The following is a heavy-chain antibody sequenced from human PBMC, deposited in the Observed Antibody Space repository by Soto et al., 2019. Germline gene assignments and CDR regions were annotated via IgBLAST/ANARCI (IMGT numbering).Heavy chain of an antibody. J-gene: IGHJ6*02. V-gene: IGHV4-34*01. Sequence: PSETLSLTCAVYGGSFSGYYWSWIRQPPGKGLEWIGEINHSGSTNYNPSLKSRVTISVDTSKNQFSLKLSSVTAADTAVYYCARGRRGGGYNYGRGVYGMDVWGQGTTVTVSS. CDR2: INHSGST. D-gene: IGHD5-12*01. CDR3: ARGRRGGGYNYGRGVYGMDV. CDR1: GGSFSGYY.